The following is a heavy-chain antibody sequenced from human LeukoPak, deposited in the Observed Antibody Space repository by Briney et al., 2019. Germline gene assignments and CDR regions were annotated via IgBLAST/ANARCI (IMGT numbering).Heavy chain of an antibody. J-gene: IGHJ3*02. CDR2: VYSGDNT. Sequence: GGSLRLSCAASGFAVSGNYMNWVRQAPGKGLEWVSVVYSGDNTYYADSVKGRFTISSDYSKNTLYLQMNSLRAEDTAVYYCARGHFTNAFDIWGQGTMVTVS. CDR1: GFAVSGNY. CDR3: ARGHFTNAFDI. D-gene: IGHD2-2*01. V-gene: IGHV3-53*01.